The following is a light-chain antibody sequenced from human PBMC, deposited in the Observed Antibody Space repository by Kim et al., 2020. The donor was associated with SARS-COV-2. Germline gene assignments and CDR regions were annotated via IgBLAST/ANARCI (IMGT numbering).Light chain of an antibody. CDR3: SSYTRSSTLYVL. V-gene: IGLV2-14*03. J-gene: IGLJ2*01. CDR2: AVN. CDR1: PSDVGDHNY. Sequence: SIPVYCPGTPSDVGDHNYVSWYQQHPGKAPKLIIYAVNTRPSGVSTRFSGSKSGNTASLTISGLQAEDEADYYCSSYTRSSTLYVLFGRGTQLTVL.